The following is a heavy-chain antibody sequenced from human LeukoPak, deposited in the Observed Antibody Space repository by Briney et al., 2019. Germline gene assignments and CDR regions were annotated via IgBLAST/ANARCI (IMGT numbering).Heavy chain of an antibody. V-gene: IGHV1-8*01. D-gene: IGHD3-10*01. Sequence: ASVKVSCKASGYTFTSYDINWVRQATGQGLEWMGWMNPNSGNTGYAQKFQGRVTMTRNTSVSTAYMELSSLRSEDTAVYYCARLITMVRGALGYWGQGTLVTVSS. CDR1: GYTFTSYD. CDR3: ARLITMVRGALGY. J-gene: IGHJ4*02. CDR2: MNPNSGNT.